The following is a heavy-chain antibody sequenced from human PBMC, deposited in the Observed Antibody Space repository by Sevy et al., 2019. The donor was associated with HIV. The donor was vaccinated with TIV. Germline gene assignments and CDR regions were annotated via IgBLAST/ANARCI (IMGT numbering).Heavy chain of an antibody. Sequence: SLRLSCAASGFTFDEYGMHWVRQAPGKGLEWVSGINWNSGNIGYADSVKGRFTISRDNAKNSLYLQMNSLRAEDTALYYCAKDISIEGGRAAVVSGIFDFWGQGTLVTVS. CDR1: GFTFDEYG. CDR2: INWNSGNI. J-gene: IGHJ4*02. D-gene: IGHD6-13*01. V-gene: IGHV3-9*01. CDR3: AKDISIEGGRAAVVSGIFDF.